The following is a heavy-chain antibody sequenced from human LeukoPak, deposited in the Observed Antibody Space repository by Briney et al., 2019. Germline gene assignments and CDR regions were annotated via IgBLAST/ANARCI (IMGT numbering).Heavy chain of an antibody. V-gene: IGHV4-34*01. D-gene: IGHD3-9*01. CDR2: INHSGST. Sequence: SETLSLTCAVYGGSFSGYYWSWIRQPPGKGLEWIGEINHSGSTNYNPSLKSRVTISVDTSKNQFSLQLNSVTPEDTAVYYCASGDTDWDSWGQGTLVTVSS. CDR3: ASGDTDWDS. J-gene: IGHJ4*02. CDR1: GGSFSGYY.